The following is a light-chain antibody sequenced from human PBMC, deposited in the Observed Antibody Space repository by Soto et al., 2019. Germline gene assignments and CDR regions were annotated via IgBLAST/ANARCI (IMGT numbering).Light chain of an antibody. CDR2: AAS. Sequence: IQLTQSPSSLSSSVGDRVTITCRASQGISSYLAWYQQKPGKAPKLLIYAASTLPSGVPSRFSGSGSGTDFTLTISSLQHEDFATYYYQQLNSYPHSFGPGTKLEIK. V-gene: IGKV1-9*01. CDR1: QGISSY. CDR3: QQLNSYPHS. J-gene: IGKJ2*01.